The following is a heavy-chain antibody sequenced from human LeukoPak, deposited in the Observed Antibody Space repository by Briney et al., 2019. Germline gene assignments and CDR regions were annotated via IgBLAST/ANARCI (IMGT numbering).Heavy chain of an antibody. Sequence: ASVKVSCKASGYTFTSYGISWVRQAPGQGLEWMGWISAYNGNTNYAQKLQGRVTMTTDTSTSTAYMELRSLRSDDPAVYYCASGIDFPPHYYYYYGMDVWGQGTTVTVSS. CDR2: ISAYNGNT. CDR3: ASGIDFPPHYYYYYGMDV. D-gene: IGHD1-26*01. CDR1: GYTFTSYG. V-gene: IGHV1-18*01. J-gene: IGHJ6*02.